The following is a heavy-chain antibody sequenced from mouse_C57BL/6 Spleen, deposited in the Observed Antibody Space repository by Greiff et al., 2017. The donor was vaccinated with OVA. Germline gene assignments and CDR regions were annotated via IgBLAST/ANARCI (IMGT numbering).Heavy chain of an antibody. J-gene: IGHJ4*01. D-gene: IGHD2-12*01. V-gene: IGHV1-5*01. Sequence: VQLQQSGTVLARPGASVKMSCKTSGYTFTSYWMNWVKQRPGQGLEWIGAIYPGNGDTSYNQKFKSKATLTVDTSSSTAYMQLSSLTSEDSAVYYCARWGVYDYAMDYWGQGTSVTVSS. CDR1: GYTFTSYW. CDR2: IYPGNGDT. CDR3: ARWGVYDYAMDY.